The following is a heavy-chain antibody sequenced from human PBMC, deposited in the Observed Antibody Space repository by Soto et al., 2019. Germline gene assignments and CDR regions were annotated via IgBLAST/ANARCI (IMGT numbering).Heavy chain of an antibody. J-gene: IGHJ4*02. Sequence: GGSLRLSCAASGFTFSSYSMNWVRQAPGKGLEWVSSISSSSSYIYYADSVKGRFTISRDNAKNSLYLQMNSLRAEDTAVYYCAREGTLEVYYFDYWGQGTLVTVSS. V-gene: IGHV3-21*01. CDR3: AREGTLEVYYFDY. D-gene: IGHD3-10*01. CDR1: GFTFSSYS. CDR2: ISSSSSYI.